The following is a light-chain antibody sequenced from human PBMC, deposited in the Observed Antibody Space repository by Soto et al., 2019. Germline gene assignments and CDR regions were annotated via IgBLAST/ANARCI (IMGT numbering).Light chain of an antibody. CDR3: QQSYSTPIT. CDR1: HTISNY. J-gene: IGKJ5*01. CDR2: AAS. V-gene: IGKV1-39*01. Sequence: DIELTQSPSCLPAPPPDGVTLPCRASHTISNYLNWYQQRAGKAPKLLIYAASSLQSGVPSRFSGSESGTDFTLTISSLQPEDCATYYCQQSYSTPITFGQGTRLAI.